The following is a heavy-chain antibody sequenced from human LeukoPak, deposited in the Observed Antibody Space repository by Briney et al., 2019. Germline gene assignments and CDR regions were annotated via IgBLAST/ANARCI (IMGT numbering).Heavy chain of an antibody. D-gene: IGHD3-3*01. CDR1: GGSISSYY. Sequence: SETLSLTCTVSGGSISSYYWSWLRQPPGKGLEWIGYIYYSGSTNYNPSLKSRATISVDTSKNQFSLKLSSVTAADTAVYYCASTPYDFWSGYYTGMFDPWGQGTLVTVSS. CDR2: IYYSGST. J-gene: IGHJ5*02. V-gene: IGHV4-59*01. CDR3: ASTPYDFWSGYYTGMFDP.